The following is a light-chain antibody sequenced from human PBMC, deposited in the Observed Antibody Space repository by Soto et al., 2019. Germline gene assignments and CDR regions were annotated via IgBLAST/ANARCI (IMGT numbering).Light chain of an antibody. CDR3: SSYTTSSTIL. V-gene: IGLV2-14*01. Sequence: QSVLTQPASVSGSPGQSITISCTGTNSDVGAYDYVSWYQHHPGKAPKLIIYEVSYRPSGVSRRFSGSKSGNTASLTISGLQAEDEADYYCSSYTTSSTILFGGGTQLTVL. CDR2: EVS. CDR1: NSDVGAYDY. J-gene: IGLJ3*02.